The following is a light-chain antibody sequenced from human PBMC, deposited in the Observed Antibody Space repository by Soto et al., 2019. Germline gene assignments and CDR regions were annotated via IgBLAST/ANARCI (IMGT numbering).Light chain of an antibody. CDR2: LGS. CDR1: QSLQHSNGYNY. CDR3: VRALQTPVA. J-gene: IGKJ2*01. V-gene: IGKV2-28*01. Sequence: DIVMTQSPLSMSVTPGEPASISCRSSQSLQHSNGYNYLDWYLQKPGQSPQLLIYLGSNRASGVPDRFSGSGSGTDFTLKISGVEADDVGVYYCVRALQTPVAFGQGTKLEI.